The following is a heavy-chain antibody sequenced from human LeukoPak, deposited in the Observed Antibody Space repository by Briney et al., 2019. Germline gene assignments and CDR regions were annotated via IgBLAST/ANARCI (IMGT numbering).Heavy chain of an antibody. CDR1: GGSFIGYY. Sequence: SETLSLTCAVYGGSFIGYYWSWIRQPPGKGVEWIGEINHSGSTNYNPSLKSRGTISIDTSKNQFSLKLSSVTAADTAVYYCARYKTGDPSFDYWGQGTLVTVSS. CDR2: INHSGST. V-gene: IGHV4-34*01. J-gene: IGHJ4*02. D-gene: IGHD7-27*01. CDR3: ARYKTGDPSFDY.